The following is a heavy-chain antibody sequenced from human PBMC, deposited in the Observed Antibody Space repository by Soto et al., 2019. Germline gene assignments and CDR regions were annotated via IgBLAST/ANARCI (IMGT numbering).Heavy chain of an antibody. CDR3: ARGGAGPGSHYHILTGSYRGNYYYGMDV. D-gene: IGHD3-9*01. CDR1: GGSFSGYY. Sequence: SETLSLTCAVYGGSFSGYYWSWIRQPPGKGLEWIGEIKHSGSTNYNPSLKSRVTISVDTSKNQFSLKLSSGTAADTAVHYCARGGAGPGSHYHILTGSYRGNYYYGMDVWRQGTTVTVSS. V-gene: IGHV4-34*01. J-gene: IGHJ6*02. CDR2: IKHSGST.